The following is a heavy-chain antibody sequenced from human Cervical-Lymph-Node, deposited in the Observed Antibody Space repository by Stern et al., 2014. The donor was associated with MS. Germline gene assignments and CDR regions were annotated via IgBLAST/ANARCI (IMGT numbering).Heavy chain of an antibody. CDR1: GGSFSGYY. CDR2: INHSESP. J-gene: IGHJ4*02. V-gene: IGHV4-34*01. CDR3: ATRPNIAVAGTGDY. D-gene: IGHD6-19*01. Sequence: QVQLQQWGAGLLKPSETLSLTCAVYGGSFSGYYWSGIRQPPGKGLGWIGEINHSESPTYTPSLKSRVTISVDTSKNHFSLKLSSVTAADTAVYYCATRPNIAVAGTGDYWGQGTLVTVSS.